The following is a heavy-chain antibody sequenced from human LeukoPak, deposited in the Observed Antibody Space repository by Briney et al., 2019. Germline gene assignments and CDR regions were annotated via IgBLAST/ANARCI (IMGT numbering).Heavy chain of an antibody. CDR2: ISSTGSYI. D-gene: IGHD3-22*01. Sequence: GGSLRLSCAASGFTFNTYNMNWVRQAPGKGLEWVSSISSTGSYIYYADSVKGRFTISRDSAKNSLYLQMNSLRAEDTAVYYCAREMGYDTSGYYRNWFDPWGQRTLVTVSS. CDR3: AREMGYDTSGYYRNWFDP. CDR1: GFTFNTYN. J-gene: IGHJ5*02. V-gene: IGHV3-21*01.